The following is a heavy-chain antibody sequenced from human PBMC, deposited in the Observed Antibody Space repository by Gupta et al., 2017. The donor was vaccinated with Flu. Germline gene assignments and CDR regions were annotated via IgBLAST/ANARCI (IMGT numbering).Heavy chain of an antibody. J-gene: IGHJ4*02. Sequence: QVQLVQSGAEVKKPGASVKVSCKASGYTFTSYDINWVRQATGQGLEWMGWMNPNSGNTGYAQKSQGRVTMTRNTSISTAYMELSSLRSEDXAVYYCXRGSGIQLDLDYWGQGTLVTVSS. D-gene: IGHD1-1*01. CDR2: MNPNSGNT. CDR1: GYTFTSYD. CDR3: XRGSGIQLDLDY. V-gene: IGHV1-8*01.